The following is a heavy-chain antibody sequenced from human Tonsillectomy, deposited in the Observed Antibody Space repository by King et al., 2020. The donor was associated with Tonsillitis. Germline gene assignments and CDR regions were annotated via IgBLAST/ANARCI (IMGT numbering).Heavy chain of an antibody. CDR1: GFSLTNGRLG. V-gene: IGHV2-26*01. D-gene: IGHD3-22*01. J-gene: IGHJ5*02. CDR3: ARVVLRHDFDTSGAVGFDP. Sequence: HVTLKESGPVLLKPPETLTLTCAVSGFSLTNGRLGVTWIRQPPGKALEWLAHIFANDEKSYSTSLETRLNISKDTSKRQVVLTMTNMDPADTATYYCARVVLRHDFDTSGAVGFDPWGQGTLVTVSS. CDR2: IFANDEK.